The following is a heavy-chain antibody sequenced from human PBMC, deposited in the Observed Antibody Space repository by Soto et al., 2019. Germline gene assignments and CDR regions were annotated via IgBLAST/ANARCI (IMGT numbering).Heavy chain of an antibody. V-gene: IGHV3-48*03. CDR3: AREASRVGVGPRYDSRAVAGKWGMDYYYGMDV. D-gene: IGHD6-19*01. CDR2: ISSSGSTI. J-gene: IGHJ6*02. Sequence: EVQLVESGGGLVQPGGSLRLSCAASGFTFSSYEMNWVRQAPGKGLEWVSYISSSGSTIYYADSVKGRFTISRDNAKNSLYLQMNSLRAEDTAVYYCAREASRVGVGPRYDSRAVAGKWGMDYYYGMDVWGQGTTVTVSS. CDR1: GFTFSSYE.